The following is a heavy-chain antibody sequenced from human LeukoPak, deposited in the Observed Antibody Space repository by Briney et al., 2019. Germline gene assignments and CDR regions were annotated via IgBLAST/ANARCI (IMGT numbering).Heavy chain of an antibody. CDR2: IIPIFGTA. CDR3: ARDARYCSGGSCYMFDY. V-gene: IGHV1-69*05. Sequence: ASVKVSCKASGGTFSSYAISWVRQAPGQGLEWMGGIIPIFGTANYAQKFQGRVTITTDTSTSTAYMELRSLRSDDTAVYYCARDARYCSGGSCYMFDYWGQGTLVTVSS. D-gene: IGHD2-15*01. CDR1: GGTFSSYA. J-gene: IGHJ4*02.